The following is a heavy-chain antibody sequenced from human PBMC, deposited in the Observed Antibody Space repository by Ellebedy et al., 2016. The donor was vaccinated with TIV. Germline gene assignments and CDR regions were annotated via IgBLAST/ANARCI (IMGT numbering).Heavy chain of an antibody. V-gene: IGHV3-7*01. CDR1: GFTFSSEW. Sequence: GESLKISCAPSGFTFSSEWVSWVRQAPGKGLEWVANINHDGSEANYVDSVKGRFTISRDNAKKSLYLQMSSLRAEDTAVYYCAKSTVINPEGDAYDIWGQGTKVTVSS. CDR2: INHDGSEA. D-gene: IGHD4-23*01. J-gene: IGHJ3*02. CDR3: AKSTVINPEGDAYDI.